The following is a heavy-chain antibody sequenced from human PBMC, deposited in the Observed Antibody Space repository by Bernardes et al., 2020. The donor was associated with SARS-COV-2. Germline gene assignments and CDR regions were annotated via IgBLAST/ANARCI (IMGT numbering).Heavy chain of an antibody. D-gene: IGHD3-10*01. Sequence: SETLSLTCAVYGGSFSGYYWSWIRQPPGKGLEWIGEINHSGSTNYNPSLKSRVTISVDTSKNQFSLKLSSVTAADTAVYYCASTKGGITMVRDGRKNWFDPWGKGTLVTVSS. CDR1: GGSFSGYY. CDR2: INHSGST. V-gene: IGHV4-34*01. CDR3: ASTKGGITMVRDGRKNWFDP. J-gene: IGHJ5*02.